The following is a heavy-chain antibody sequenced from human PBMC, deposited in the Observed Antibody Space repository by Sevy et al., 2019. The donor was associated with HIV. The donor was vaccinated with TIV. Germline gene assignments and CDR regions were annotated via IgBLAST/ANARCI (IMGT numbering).Heavy chain of an antibody. J-gene: IGHJ6*02. Sequence: GGSLRLSCVASGFTFSSYSMNWVRQAPGKGLEWVSYISDSSTTIYYADSVKGRFTISRDNAKNSLYLQMNSLRAEDTAVYYCARGLAALPGYYYGMDVWGQGTTVTVSS. D-gene: IGHD6-6*01. CDR3: ARGLAALPGYYYGMDV. V-gene: IGHV3-48*01. CDR1: GFTFSSYS. CDR2: ISDSSTTI.